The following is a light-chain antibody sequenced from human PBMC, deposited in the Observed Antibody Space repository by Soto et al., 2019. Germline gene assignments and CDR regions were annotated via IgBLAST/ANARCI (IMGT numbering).Light chain of an antibody. Sequence: DIQMTQSPSSLSASVGDRVSITCRSSQSINTYLNWYQQKPWKAPKLLISAASSLRSGVPSRFSGSGSGTDFTLTISSLQPEDFATYFCQQSYSTLLTFGQGTRLEIK. CDR2: AAS. CDR1: QSINTY. J-gene: IGKJ5*01. CDR3: QQSYSTLLT. V-gene: IGKV1-39*01.